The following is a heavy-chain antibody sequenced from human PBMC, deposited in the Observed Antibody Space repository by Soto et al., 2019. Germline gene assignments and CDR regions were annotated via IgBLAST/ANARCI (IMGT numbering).Heavy chain of an antibody. V-gene: IGHV3-74*01. D-gene: IGHD6-19*01. CDR3: ARVTSGWPFDY. J-gene: IGHJ4*02. Sequence: EVQLVESGGGLVQPGGSLRLSCAASGFTFSTYWMHWVRQVPGKGLVWFSRINSDGSTTNYADSVKGRFTISRDNAKNTLNLKMNSLRAEDTAVYYCARVTSGWPFDYWGQGTLVTVSS. CDR2: INSDGSTT. CDR1: GFTFSTYW.